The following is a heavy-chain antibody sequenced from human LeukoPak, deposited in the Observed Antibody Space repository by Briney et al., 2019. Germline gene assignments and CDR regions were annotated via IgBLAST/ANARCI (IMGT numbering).Heavy chain of an antibody. CDR2: IRSKANSYAT. D-gene: IGHD3-22*01. J-gene: IGHJ3*02. Sequence: PGGSLKLSRAASGFTFSGSAMHWVRQASGKGLEWVGRIRSKANSYATLYAASVKGRFTISRDDSKNTAYLQMNSLKTEDTAVYYCTRPLDYDSSGPDAFDIWGQGTMVTVSS. V-gene: IGHV3-73*01. CDR3: TRPLDYDSSGPDAFDI. CDR1: GFTFSGSA.